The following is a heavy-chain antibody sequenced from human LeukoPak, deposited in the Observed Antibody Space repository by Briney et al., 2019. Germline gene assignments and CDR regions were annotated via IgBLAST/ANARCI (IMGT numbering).Heavy chain of an antibody. CDR3: ARDYSSSFCYWFDP. D-gene: IGHD6-13*01. CDR2: IYHSGST. V-gene: IGHV4-38-2*02. J-gene: IGHJ5*02. Sequence: SETLSLTCAVSGYSLSSGYYWGWIRQPPGKGLEWIGSIYHSGSTYYNPSLKSRVTISVDTSKNQFCLKLSSVTAADTAVYYCARDYSSSFCYWFDPWGQGTLVTVSS. CDR1: GYSLSSGYY.